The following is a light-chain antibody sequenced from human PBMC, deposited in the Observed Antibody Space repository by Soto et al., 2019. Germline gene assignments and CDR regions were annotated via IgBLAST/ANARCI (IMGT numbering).Light chain of an antibody. J-gene: IGLJ2*01. CDR3: SSYAGSQNFI. V-gene: IGLV2-8*01. CDR2: EVI. Sequence: QSALTQPPSASGSPGQSVTISCTGTSSDVGGYDYVSWYQQHPGKAPKLIIYEVIKRPSGVPNRFSGSKSGHTASLTVSGLQAEDEAEYSCSSYAGSQNFICGGGTKLTVL. CDR1: SSDVGGYDY.